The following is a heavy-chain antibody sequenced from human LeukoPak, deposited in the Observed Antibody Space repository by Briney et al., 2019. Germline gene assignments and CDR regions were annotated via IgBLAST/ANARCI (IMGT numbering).Heavy chain of an antibody. CDR1: AFTFSNNW. CDR3: ARGDYVWGTYRYTLDY. Sequence: GGSLRLSCAASAFTFSNNWMYWVRQAPGKGLVWVSRINNDGRTTSYADSVKGRFTISRDNAKSTLYLQMNSLRAEDTAVYFCARGDYVWGTYRYTLDYWGQGTLVTVSS. V-gene: IGHV3-74*01. CDR2: INNDGRTT. J-gene: IGHJ4*02. D-gene: IGHD3-16*02.